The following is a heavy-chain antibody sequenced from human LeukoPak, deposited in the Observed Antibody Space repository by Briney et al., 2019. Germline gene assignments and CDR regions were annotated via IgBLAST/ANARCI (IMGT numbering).Heavy chain of an antibody. V-gene: IGHV4-59*08. CDR1: GGSITHYY. CDR2: IFYSGNT. CDR3: ARHWETSSWYVDY. Sequence: PSETLSLTCTVPGGSITHYYWSWIRQPPGKGLEWIGYIFYSGNTNYNPSLKSRVTISVDTSKNQFSLKLSSVTAADTAVYYCARHWETSSWYVDYWGQGTLVTVSS. J-gene: IGHJ4*02. D-gene: IGHD6-13*01.